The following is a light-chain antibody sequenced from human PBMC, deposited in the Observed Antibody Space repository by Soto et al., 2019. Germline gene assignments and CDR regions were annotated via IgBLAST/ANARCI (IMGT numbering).Light chain of an antibody. CDR3: QQYGSSPPWT. V-gene: IGKV3-20*01. J-gene: IGKJ1*01. Sequence: EIVLTQSPGTLSLSPGERATLSCRASQSVSSSYLAWYQQKPGQAPRLLIYGASSRATGIPDRFSGSGSGTDFTLTTSRLAHEDFAVYYCQQYGSSPPWTFGQGTKVEIK. CDR1: QSVSSSY. CDR2: GAS.